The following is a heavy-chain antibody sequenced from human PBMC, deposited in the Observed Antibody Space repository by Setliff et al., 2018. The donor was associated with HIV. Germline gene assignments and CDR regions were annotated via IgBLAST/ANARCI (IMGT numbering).Heavy chain of an antibody. V-gene: IGHV4-38-2*01. CDR1: GYSISSDYY. CDR2: ISHSGST. CDR3: ARRIDNSGSFPDKNWFDT. D-gene: IGHD3-10*01. J-gene: IGHJ5*02. Sequence: SETLSLTCAVSGYSISSDYYWGWIRQPPGKGLEWIGDISHSGSTYYNPSLKSRFTMSIDTSKNQFSLKLTSVTAADTAVYYCARRIDNSGSFPDKNWFDTWGQGSLVTVSS.